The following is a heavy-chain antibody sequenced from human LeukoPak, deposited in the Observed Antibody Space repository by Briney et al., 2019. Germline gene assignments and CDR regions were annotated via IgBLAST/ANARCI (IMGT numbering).Heavy chain of an antibody. J-gene: IGHJ3*02. CDR1: GGSISSSSYY. D-gene: IGHD2-2*01. CDR2: IYYSGST. Sequence: SETLSLTCTVSGGSISSSSYYWGWIRQPPGKGLEWIGSIYYSGSTYYNPSLTSRVTISVDTSKNQFSLKLSSVTAADTAVYYCARDKYQPLHVSYDIWGQGTMVTVSS. V-gene: IGHV4-39*07. CDR3: ARDKYQPLHVSYDI.